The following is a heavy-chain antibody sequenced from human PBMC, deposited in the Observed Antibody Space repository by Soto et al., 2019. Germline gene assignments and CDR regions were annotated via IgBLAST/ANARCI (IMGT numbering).Heavy chain of an antibody. V-gene: IGHV4-39*01. CDR1: GGSISSSSYY. CDR3: AKESRSSSDTSGPH. CDR2: IYFNGPT. J-gene: IGHJ1*01. Sequence: QLQLQESGPGLVKPSEALSLTCTVSGGSISSSSYYWGWIRQPPGKGLEWLAAIYFNGPTQYNPSLKSRITMSIDTSNNQFSLNLRSVTAADTAVYYCAKESRSSSDTSGPHWGLGSMVTVSS. D-gene: IGHD2-15*01.